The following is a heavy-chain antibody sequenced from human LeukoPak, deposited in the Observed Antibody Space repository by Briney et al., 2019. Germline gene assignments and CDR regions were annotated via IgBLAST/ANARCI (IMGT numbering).Heavy chain of an antibody. D-gene: IGHD3-10*01. CDR3: ARGGGRYYGSGSPFDP. CDR2: INHSGST. CDR1: GGSFSGYY. Sequence: SETLSLTCAVYGGSFSGYYWSWIRQPPGKGPEWIGEINHSGSTNYNPSHKSRVTISVDTSKNQFSLKLSSVTAADTAVYYCARGGGRYYGSGSPFDPWGQGTLVTVSS. J-gene: IGHJ5*02. V-gene: IGHV4-34*01.